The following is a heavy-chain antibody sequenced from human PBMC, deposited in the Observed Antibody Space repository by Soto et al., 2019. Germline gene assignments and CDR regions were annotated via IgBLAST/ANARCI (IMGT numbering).Heavy chain of an antibody. D-gene: IGHD3-9*01. V-gene: IGHV3-15*01. Sequence: PGGSLRLSCAASGFTFSNAWMSWVRQAPGKGLEWVGRIKSKTDGGTTDYAAPVKGRFTISRDDSKNTLYLQMNSLKTEDTAVYYCTTDNPHFDWLRWGLYRGQGTLVTVSS. CDR1: GFTFSNAW. CDR3: TTDNPHFDWLRWGLY. J-gene: IGHJ4*02. CDR2: IKSKTDGGTT.